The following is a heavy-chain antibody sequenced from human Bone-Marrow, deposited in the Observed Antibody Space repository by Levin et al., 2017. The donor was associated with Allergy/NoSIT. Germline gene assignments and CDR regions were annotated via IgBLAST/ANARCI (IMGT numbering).Heavy chain of an antibody. CDR1: GGTFSSYA. V-gene: IGHV1-69*13. D-gene: IGHD3-16*02. Sequence: ASVKVSCKASGGTFSSYAISWVRQAPGQGLEWMGGIIPIFGTANYAQKFQGRVTITADESTSTAYMELSSLRSEDTAVYYCAREAWGLSYYYYYGMDVWGQGTTVTVSS. CDR2: IIPIFGTA. J-gene: IGHJ6*02. CDR3: AREAWGLSYYYYYGMDV.